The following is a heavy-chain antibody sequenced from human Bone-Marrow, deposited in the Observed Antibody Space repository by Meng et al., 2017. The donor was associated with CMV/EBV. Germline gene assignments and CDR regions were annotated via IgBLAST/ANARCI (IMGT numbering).Heavy chain of an antibody. CDR2: TSKDESDK. J-gene: IGHJ4*02. V-gene: IGHV3-30*03. D-gene: IGHD4-23*01. CDR3: VRDDYGGLDY. CDR1: GFTFDDYG. Sequence: GESLKISCAASGFTFDDYGMSWVRQAPGKGLEWVAVTSKDESDKQYVDSAKGRFTISRDNSKNTLYLQMNSLRADDTAVYYCVRDDYGGLDYWGQGTVVTVSS.